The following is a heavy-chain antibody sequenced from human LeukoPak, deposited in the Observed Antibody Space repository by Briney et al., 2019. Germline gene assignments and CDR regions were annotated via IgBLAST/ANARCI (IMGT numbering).Heavy chain of an antibody. V-gene: IGHV3-7*01. CDR2: IKTDGSQK. CDR1: GFAFNKYW. D-gene: IGHD5-12*01. J-gene: IGHJ4*02. CDR3: ARGPSGYHNT. Sequence: PGKSLRLSCAASGFAFNKYWMTWVRQAPGKGLEWVATIKTDGSQKYYVDSVKGRFSISRDNSKNTLYLQMNSLRAEDTAVYYCARGPSGYHNTGGQGTLVTVSS.